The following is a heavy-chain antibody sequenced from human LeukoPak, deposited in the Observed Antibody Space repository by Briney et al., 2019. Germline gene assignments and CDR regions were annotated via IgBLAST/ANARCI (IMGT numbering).Heavy chain of an antibody. CDR2: INPSGGST. J-gene: IGHJ6*02. CDR1: GYTFTSYY. CDR3: ARAAAGGDYGGLYYGMDV. Sequence: GASVKVSCKASGYTFTSYYMHWVRQAPGQGLEWMGIINPSGGSTSYAQKFQGRVTITADESTSTAYMELSSLRSEDTAVYYCARAAAGGDYGGLYYGMDVWGQGTTVTVSS. D-gene: IGHD4-17*01. V-gene: IGHV1-46*01.